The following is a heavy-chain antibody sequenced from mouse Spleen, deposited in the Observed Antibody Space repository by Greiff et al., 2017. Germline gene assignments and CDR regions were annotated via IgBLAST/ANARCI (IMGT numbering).Heavy chain of an antibody. Sequence: EVMLVESGGGLVKLGGSLKLSCAASGFTFSSYAMSWVRQTPEKRLEWVATISSGGGNTYYPDSVKGRFTISRDNAKNTLYLQMSSLKSEDTAMYYCARRSTARYWYFDVWGAGTTVTVSS. CDR2: ISSGGGNT. CDR3: ARRSTARYWYFDV. V-gene: IGHV5-9*01. J-gene: IGHJ1*01. CDR1: GFTFSSYA. D-gene: IGHD1-2*01.